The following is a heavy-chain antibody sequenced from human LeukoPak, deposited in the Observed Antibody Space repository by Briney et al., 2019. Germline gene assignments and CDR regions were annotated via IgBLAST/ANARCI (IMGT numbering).Heavy chain of an antibody. CDR2: INHSGST. V-gene: IGHV4-34*01. CDR3: ARERYVYSYGNNNWFDP. Sequence: SETLSLTCAVYGGSFSGYYWSWIRQPPGKGLEWIGEINHSGSTNYNPSLKSRVTISVDTSKNQFSLKLSSVTAADTAVYYCARERYVYSYGNNNWFDPWGQGTLVTVSS. J-gene: IGHJ5*02. CDR1: GGSFSGYY. D-gene: IGHD5-18*01.